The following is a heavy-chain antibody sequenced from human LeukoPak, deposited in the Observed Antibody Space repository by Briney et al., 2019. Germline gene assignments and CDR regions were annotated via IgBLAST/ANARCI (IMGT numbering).Heavy chain of an antibody. CDR3: VRDHVAVAGSSSDF. J-gene: IGHJ4*02. Sequence: GGSLRLSCATSGFTFSSFWMSWVRQAPGKGLEWVSNMNPDGSEIYYVDSVKGRFTISRDNAKNLLFLQMNSLRAEDTAVYYCVRDHVAVAGSSSDFWGQGTLVTVSS. D-gene: IGHD6-19*01. CDR1: GFTFSSFW. V-gene: IGHV3-7*01. CDR2: MNPDGSEI.